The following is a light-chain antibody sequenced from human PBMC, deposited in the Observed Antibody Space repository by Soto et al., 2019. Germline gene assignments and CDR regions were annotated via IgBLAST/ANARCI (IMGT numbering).Light chain of an antibody. CDR2: SAS. Sequence: DIQMTQSPSSLSASVGDRVTITCRASQSISTYLNWFQQKPGEAPKLLIYSASSLQSGVPSRFSGRGSGTDFTLTINNLQPEDFASYYCQQSYITPGAFGQGTRVEIK. J-gene: IGKJ1*01. CDR3: QQSYITPGA. CDR1: QSISTY. V-gene: IGKV1-39*01.